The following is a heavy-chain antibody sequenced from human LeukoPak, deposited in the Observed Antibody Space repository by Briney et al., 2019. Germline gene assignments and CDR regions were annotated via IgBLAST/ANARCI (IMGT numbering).Heavy chain of an antibody. CDR1: GFTFSSYS. V-gene: IGHV3-21*01. Sequence: PGGSLRLSCAASGFTFSSYSMNWVRQAPGKGLEWVSSISSSSSYIYYADSVKGRFTISRDNAKNSLYLQMNSLRAEDTAVYYXXXXDCGANCYALIDYWGQGTLVTVSS. CDR3: XXXDCGANCYALIDY. CDR2: ISSSSSYI. J-gene: IGHJ4*02. D-gene: IGHD2-21*02.